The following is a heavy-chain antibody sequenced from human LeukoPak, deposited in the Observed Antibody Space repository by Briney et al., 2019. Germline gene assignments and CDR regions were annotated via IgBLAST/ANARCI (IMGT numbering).Heavy chain of an antibody. CDR3: ARALYYYGSGSYYTSPNYYGMDV. CDR1: GYTFTGYG. D-gene: IGHD3-10*01. Sequence: ASVKVSCKASGYTFTGYGISWVRQAPGQGLEWMGWISAYNGNTNYAQKLQGRVTMTTDTSTSTAYMELRSLRSDDTAVYYCARALYYYGSGSYYTSPNYYGMDVWGQGTTDTVSS. J-gene: IGHJ6*02. V-gene: IGHV1-18*01. CDR2: ISAYNGNT.